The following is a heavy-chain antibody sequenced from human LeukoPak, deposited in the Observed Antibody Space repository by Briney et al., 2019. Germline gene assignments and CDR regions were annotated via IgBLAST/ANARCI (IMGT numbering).Heavy chain of an antibody. D-gene: IGHD2-2*01. CDR3: ARDQGCSSTSCYPYYYYYMDV. Sequence: ASVKVSCKASGYTFTGYYMHWVRQAPGQGLEWMGWINPNSGGTNYAQKFQGRVTMTRDTSISTAYMELSRLRSDDTAVYYCARDQGCSSTSCYPYYYYYMDVWGKGTTVTISS. J-gene: IGHJ6*03. CDR2: INPNSGGT. CDR1: GYTFTGYY. V-gene: IGHV1-2*02.